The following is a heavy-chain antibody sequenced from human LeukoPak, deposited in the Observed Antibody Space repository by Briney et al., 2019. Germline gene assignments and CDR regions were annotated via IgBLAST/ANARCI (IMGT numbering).Heavy chain of an antibody. J-gene: IGHJ3*02. Sequence: SVKVSGKASGGTFSSYAISWVRQAPGQGLEWMGGIIPIFGTANYAQKFQGRVTITADESTSTAYMELSSLRSEDTAVYYCARVGPHSYDSSGYDLAFDIWGQGTMVTVSS. CDR2: IIPIFGTA. CDR1: GGTFSSYA. D-gene: IGHD3-22*01. CDR3: ARVGPHSYDSSGYDLAFDI. V-gene: IGHV1-69*01.